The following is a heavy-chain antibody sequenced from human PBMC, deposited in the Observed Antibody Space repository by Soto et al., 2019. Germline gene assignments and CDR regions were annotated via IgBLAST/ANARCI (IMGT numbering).Heavy chain of an antibody. CDR1: GFTFSSYA. V-gene: IGHV3-23*01. CDR2: ISGSGGST. D-gene: IGHD4-17*01. J-gene: IGHJ5*02. CDR3: AKGQTTVTTGFHWFDP. Sequence: GGVPRLSCAASGFTFSSYAMSWVRQAPGKGLEWVSAISGSGGSTYYADSVKGRFTISRDNSKNTLYLQMNSLRAEDTAVYYCAKGQTTVTTGFHWFDPWGQGTLVTVSS.